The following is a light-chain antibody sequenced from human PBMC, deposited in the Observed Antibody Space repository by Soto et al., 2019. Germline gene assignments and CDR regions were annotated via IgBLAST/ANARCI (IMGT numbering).Light chain of an antibody. J-gene: IGKJ1*01. Sequence: DIQMTQSPSSLSASVGDRVTITCRASQGISNYLAWYQQKSGKVPKHLIYAASTLQSGVPSRFSGSGSGTDYTLTISSLQPEDVATYYCQKYNSAPPLTFGQGTKVEIK. V-gene: IGKV1-27*01. CDR3: QKYNSAPPLT. CDR2: AAS. CDR1: QGISNY.